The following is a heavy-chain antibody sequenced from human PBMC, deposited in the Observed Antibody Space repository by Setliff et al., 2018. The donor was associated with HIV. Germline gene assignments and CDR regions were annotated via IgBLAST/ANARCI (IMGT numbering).Heavy chain of an antibody. J-gene: IGHJ5*02. CDR3: ARDLRHWTAGGNWFDP. Sequence: SETLSLTCSFSGGSISSHYWSWIRQPAGKRLEWIAHIFLSGTTDYNPSLRSRVTISLDTSKNQFSLQLHSVTAADTAVYYCARDLRHWTAGGNWFDPWGQGTLVTVSS. V-gene: IGHV4-4*07. D-gene: IGHD3-16*01. CDR2: IFLSGTT. CDR1: GGSISSHY.